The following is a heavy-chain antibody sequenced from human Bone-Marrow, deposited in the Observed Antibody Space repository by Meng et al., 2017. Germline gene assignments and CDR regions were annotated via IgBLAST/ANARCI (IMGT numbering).Heavy chain of an antibody. J-gene: IGHJ4*02. Sequence: QLRLQHWVAGLLKPSETLPPPCVVSGGSFSDYYWSWIRQPPGKGLEWIGEINHSGSTNYNPSLESRATISVDTSQNNLSLKLSSVTAADSAVYYCARGPTTMAHDFDYWGQGTLVTVSS. CDR3: ARGPTTMAHDFDY. CDR2: INHSGST. V-gene: IGHV4-34*01. D-gene: IGHD4-11*01. CDR1: GGSFSDYY.